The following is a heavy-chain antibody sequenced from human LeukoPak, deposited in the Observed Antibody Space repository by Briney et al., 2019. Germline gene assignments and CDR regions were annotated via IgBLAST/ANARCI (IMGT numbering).Heavy chain of an antibody. CDR1: GFTFDDYA. V-gene: IGHV3-9*01. J-gene: IGHJ4*02. D-gene: IGHD7-27*01. CDR2: ISWNSGGI. Sequence: GRSLRLSCAASGFTFDDYAMHWVRQAPGKGLEWVSGISWNSGGIGYADSVKGRFTISRDNAKNSLYLQMNSLRADDTALYYCATEGRLGLWGQGTLVTVSS. CDR3: ATEGRLGL.